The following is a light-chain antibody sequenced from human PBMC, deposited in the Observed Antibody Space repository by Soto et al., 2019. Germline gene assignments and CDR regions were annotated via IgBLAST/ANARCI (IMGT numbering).Light chain of an antibody. CDR1: SGSIVSNY. V-gene: IGLV6-57*04. CDR3: QSHDSANYMV. Sequence: FLLTQPHSVSESPGKTVTISCTRSSGSIVSNYVQWYQQRPGSAPTTMIYEDNQRPSGVPDRFSGSIDTSSNSASLTISGLKTEDEADYYCQSHDSANYMVFGGGTKLTVL. J-gene: IGLJ2*01. CDR2: EDN.